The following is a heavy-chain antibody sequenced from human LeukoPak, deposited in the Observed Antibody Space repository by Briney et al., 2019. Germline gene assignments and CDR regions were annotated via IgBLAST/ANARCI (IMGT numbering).Heavy chain of an antibody. CDR3: VKETSLTGAGDC. Sequence: GGSLRLSCAASGFTFSSYGMHWVRQAPGKGLEWVAVISYDGGSKDYADSVKGRFTISRDNSRDTLYLQMNNLRADDTAVYFCVKETSLTGAGDCWGQGILVTVSS. CDR1: GFTFSSYG. V-gene: IGHV3-30*18. CDR2: ISYDGGSK. J-gene: IGHJ4*02. D-gene: IGHD1-20*01.